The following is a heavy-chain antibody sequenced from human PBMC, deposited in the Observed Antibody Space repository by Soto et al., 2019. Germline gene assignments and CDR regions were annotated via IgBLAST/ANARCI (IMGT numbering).Heavy chain of an antibody. CDR1: GGSFSGYY. D-gene: IGHD3-22*01. J-gene: IGHJ4*02. V-gene: IGHV4-34*01. CDR3: KEDSSGEGDGDY. Sequence: QVQLQQWGAGLLKPSETLSLTCAVYGGSFSGYYWSWIRQPPGKGLEWIGEINHSGSTNYNPSLKSRVTISVDTSKNQFSLKLSSVTAADTAVYYCKEDSSGEGDGDYWGQGTLVTVSS. CDR2: INHSGST.